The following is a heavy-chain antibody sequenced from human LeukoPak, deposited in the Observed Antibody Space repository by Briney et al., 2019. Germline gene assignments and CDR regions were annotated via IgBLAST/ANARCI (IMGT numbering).Heavy chain of an antibody. CDR3: ARWPYSSSYYFDY. V-gene: IGHV3-21*01. CDR1: GFTFSDYN. Sequence: GGSLRLSCAASGFTFSDYNMNWVRQFPEKGLEWVSSITSGTTYIYYAGSVRGRFTLSRDNAKNSLYLQMNSLRAEDTAVYYCARWPYSSSYYFDYWGQGTLVTVSS. J-gene: IGHJ4*02. D-gene: IGHD6-6*01. CDR2: ITSGTTYI.